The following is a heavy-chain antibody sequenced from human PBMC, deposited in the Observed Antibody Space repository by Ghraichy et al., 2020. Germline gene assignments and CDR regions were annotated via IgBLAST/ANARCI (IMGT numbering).Heavy chain of an antibody. D-gene: IGHD2-15*01. CDR3: ARSLMDCSGGSCYSVAYYGMDV. Sequence: GGSLRLSCAASGFTFSSYAMSWVRQAPGKGLEWVSAISSGGRTYYADSVKGRFTISRDNSKNTLYLQMSILRAEDTAVYYCARSLMDCSGGSCYSVAYYGMDVWGQGTTVTVSS. CDR1: GFTFSSYA. V-gene: IGHV3-23*01. CDR2: ISSGGRT. J-gene: IGHJ6*02.